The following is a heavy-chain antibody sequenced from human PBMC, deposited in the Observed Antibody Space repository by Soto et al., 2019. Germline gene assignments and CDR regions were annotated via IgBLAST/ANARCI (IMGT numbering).Heavy chain of an antibody. Sequence: GGSLRLSCAASGFTFSSYAMHWVRQAPGKGLEWVAVISYDGSNKYYADSVKGRFTISRDNPKNTLYLQMNSLRAEDTAVYYCARAGYSSGWFAVHWGQGTLVTVSS. CDR2: ISYDGSNK. V-gene: IGHV3-30-3*01. D-gene: IGHD6-19*01. CDR1: GFTFSSYA. J-gene: IGHJ4*02. CDR3: ARAGYSSGWFAVH.